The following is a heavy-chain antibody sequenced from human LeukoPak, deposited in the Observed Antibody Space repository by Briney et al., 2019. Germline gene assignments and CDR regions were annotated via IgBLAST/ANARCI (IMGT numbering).Heavy chain of an antibody. CDR2: IIPIFGTA. D-gene: IGHD6-19*01. CDR3: AREVGIAVAGPTGAFDY. J-gene: IGHJ4*02. Sequence: SVKVSCKASGGTFSSYAISWVRQAPGQGLEWMGGIIPIFGTANYAQKFQGRVTITADESTSTAYMELSSLGSEDTAVYYCAREVGIAVAGPTGAFDYWGQGTLVTVSS. V-gene: IGHV1-69*01. CDR1: GGTFSSYA.